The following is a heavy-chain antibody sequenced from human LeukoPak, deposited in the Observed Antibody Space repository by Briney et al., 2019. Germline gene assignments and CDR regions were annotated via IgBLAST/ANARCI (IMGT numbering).Heavy chain of an antibody. Sequence: SETLSLTCTVSGGSIRSYYWSWIRQPPGKGLEWIGYIYYSGSTNYNPSLKSRVTISVDTSKNQFSLKLSSVTAADTAVYYCARVVAGRDIVVVPAAIDYWGQGTLVTVSS. V-gene: IGHV4-59*01. CDR1: GGSIRSYY. D-gene: IGHD2-2*01. CDR3: ARVVAGRDIVVVPAAIDY. CDR2: IYYSGST. J-gene: IGHJ4*02.